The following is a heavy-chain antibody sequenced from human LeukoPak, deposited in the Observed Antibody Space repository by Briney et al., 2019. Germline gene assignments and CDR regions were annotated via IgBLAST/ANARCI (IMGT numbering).Heavy chain of an antibody. Sequence: SETLSLTCAVYGGSFSGYYWSWIRQPPGKGLEWIGEINHSGSTNYNPSLKSRVTISVDTSKNQFSLKLSSVTAADTAVYYCASYDFWSGYYDYWGQGTLVTVSS. CDR2: INHSGST. CDR3: ASYDFWSGYYDY. V-gene: IGHV4-34*01. J-gene: IGHJ4*02. CDR1: GGSFSGYY. D-gene: IGHD3-3*01.